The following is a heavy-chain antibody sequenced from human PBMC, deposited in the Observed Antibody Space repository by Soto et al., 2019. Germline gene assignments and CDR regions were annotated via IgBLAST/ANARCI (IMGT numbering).Heavy chain of an antibody. Sequence: SGPTLVNPTQTLTLTCTFSGFSLSTSGVGVGWIRQPPGKALEWLALTYWNDNKRYSPSLKSRLTITKDTSKNRVVLTMTNMDPVDTATYYCAHRLANIVATEYYFDYWGQGTLVTVSS. J-gene: IGHJ4*02. CDR2: TYWNDNK. CDR3: AHRLANIVATEYYFDY. CDR1: GFSLSTSGVG. D-gene: IGHD5-12*01. V-gene: IGHV2-5*01.